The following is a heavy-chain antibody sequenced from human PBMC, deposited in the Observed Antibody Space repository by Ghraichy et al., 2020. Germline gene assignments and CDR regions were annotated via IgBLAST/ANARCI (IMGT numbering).Heavy chain of an antibody. V-gene: IGHV3-30-3*01. J-gene: IGHJ4*02. CDR3: ARSGAGTTFYYFDY. CDR1: GFTFSSYA. Sequence: GGSLRLSCAASGFTFSSYAMHWVRQAPGKGLEWVAVISYDGSNKYYADSVKGRFTISRDNSKNTLYLQMNSLRAEDTAVYYCARSGAGTTFYYFDYWGQGTLVTVSS. D-gene: IGHD1-7*01. CDR2: ISYDGSNK.